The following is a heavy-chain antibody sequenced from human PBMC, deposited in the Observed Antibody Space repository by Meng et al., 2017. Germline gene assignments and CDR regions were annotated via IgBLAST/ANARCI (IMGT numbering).Heavy chain of an antibody. CDR3: TRSPGRY. V-gene: IGHV3-49*03. Sequence: GESLKISCAASGFTFSSYEMNWFRQAPGKGLEWVGFIRSKAYGGTTEYAASVKGRFTISRDDSKSIAYLQMNSLKTEDTAVYYCTRSPGRYWGQGTLVTVSS. CDR2: IRSKAYGGTT. J-gene: IGHJ4*02. CDR1: GFTFSSYE.